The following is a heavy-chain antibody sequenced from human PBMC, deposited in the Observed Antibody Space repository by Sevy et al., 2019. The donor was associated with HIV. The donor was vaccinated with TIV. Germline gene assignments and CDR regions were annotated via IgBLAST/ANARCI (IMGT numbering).Heavy chain of an antibody. J-gene: IGHJ4*02. CDR1: GGTFSNYA. CDR2: IIHIFSTT. V-gene: IGHV1-69*13. D-gene: IGHD6-13*01. Sequence: ASVKVSCKASGGTFSNYALSWVRQAPGQGLEWMGGIIHIFSTTNLAQTFQGRVTITADDSRSTAFMELSILRSADTAVYYCARTPLLRIPGTTVLYFDHWGQGTLVTVSS. CDR3: ARTPLLRIPGTTVLYFDH.